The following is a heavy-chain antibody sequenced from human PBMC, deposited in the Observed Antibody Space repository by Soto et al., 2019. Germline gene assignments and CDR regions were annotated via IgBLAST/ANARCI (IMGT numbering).Heavy chain of an antibody. V-gene: IGHV3-74*01. CDR2: INSDGSST. CDR1: GFTFSSYW. CDR3: ARAGMSSSRPDNWFDP. J-gene: IGHJ5*02. Sequence: PGGSLRLSCAASGFTFSSYWMHWVRQAPGKGLVWVSRINSDGSSTSYADSVKGRFTISRDNAKNTLYLQMNSLRAEDTAVYYCARAGMSSSRPDNWFDPWGQGTLVTVSS. D-gene: IGHD6-13*01.